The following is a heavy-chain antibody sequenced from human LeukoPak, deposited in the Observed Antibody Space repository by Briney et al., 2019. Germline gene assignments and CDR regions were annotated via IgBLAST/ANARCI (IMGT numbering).Heavy chain of an antibody. CDR3: ARDFGPDTVATIGDY. V-gene: IGHV1-69*10. J-gene: IGHJ4*02. D-gene: IGHD5-12*01. CDR2: IIPILGIA. Sequence: SVKVSCKASGGTFSSYAISSVRQAPGQGIEWMGGIIPILGIANYAQKFQGRVTITADKSTSTAYMELSSLRSEDTAVYYCARDFGPDTVATIGDYWGQGTLVTVSS. CDR1: GGTFSSYA.